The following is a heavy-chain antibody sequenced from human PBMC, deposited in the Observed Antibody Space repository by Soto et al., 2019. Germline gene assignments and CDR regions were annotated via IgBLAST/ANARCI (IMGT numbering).Heavy chain of an antibody. J-gene: IGHJ5*01. D-gene: IGHD5-12*01. CDR2: ISSSSTYI. CDR1: GFTFSSYS. V-gene: IGHV3-21*01. Sequence: EVQLVESGGGLVKPGGSLRLSCAASGFTFSSYSMSWVRQAPGKGLEWVSSISSSSTYIYYADSVKGRFTISRDNAKNSLYLQMNSLRVEDTAVYYCARSPVEIVATSLYWFDSWGQGTLVTVSS. CDR3: ARSPVEIVATSLYWFDS.